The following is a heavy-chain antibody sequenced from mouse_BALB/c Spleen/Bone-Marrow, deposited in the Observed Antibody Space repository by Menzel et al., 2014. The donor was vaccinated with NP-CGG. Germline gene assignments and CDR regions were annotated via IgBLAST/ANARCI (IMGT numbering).Heavy chain of an antibody. CDR3: ARQLGLRWAMDY. Sequence: EVKVVESGGGLVQPGGSLKLSCAASGFTFSSYTVSWVRQTPEKRLEWVAYISNSGGSAYYPDTVKGRFTISRDNAKNTLYLQMSSLKSEDTAMYYCARQLGLRWAMDYWGQGTSVTVSS. CDR1: GFTFSSYT. J-gene: IGHJ4*01. D-gene: IGHD3-1*01. CDR2: ISNSGGSA. V-gene: IGHV5-12-2*01.